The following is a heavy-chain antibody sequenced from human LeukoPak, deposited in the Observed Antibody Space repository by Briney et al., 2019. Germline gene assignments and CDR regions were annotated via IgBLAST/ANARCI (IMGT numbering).Heavy chain of an antibody. D-gene: IGHD3-3*01. Sequence: SETLSLTCTVSGGSISSSSYYWGWIRQPPGKGLEWIGSIYYSGSTYYNPSLKSRVTISVDTSKNQFSLKLSSVTAADTAVYHCARQGYDFWSGYFTVGFDPWGQGTLVTVSS. CDR1: GGSISSSSYY. J-gene: IGHJ5*02. V-gene: IGHV4-39*01. CDR2: IYYSGST. CDR3: ARQGYDFWSGYFTVGFDP.